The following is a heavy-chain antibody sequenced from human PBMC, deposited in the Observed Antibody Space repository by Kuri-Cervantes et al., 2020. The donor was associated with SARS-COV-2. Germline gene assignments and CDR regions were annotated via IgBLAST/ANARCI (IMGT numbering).Heavy chain of an antibody. D-gene: IGHD3-22*01. CDR1: GFTFSNAW. CDR2: IKSKTDGGTT. J-gene: IGHJ4*02. Sequence: GESLKISCAASGFTFSNAWMSWVRQAPGKGLEWVGRIKSKTDGGTTDCAAPVKGRFTISRDDSKNTLYLQMNSLKTEDTAVYYCTTSPRYYYDSSGQSRSFDYWGQGTLVTVSS. V-gene: IGHV3-15*01. CDR3: TTSPRYYYDSSGQSRSFDY.